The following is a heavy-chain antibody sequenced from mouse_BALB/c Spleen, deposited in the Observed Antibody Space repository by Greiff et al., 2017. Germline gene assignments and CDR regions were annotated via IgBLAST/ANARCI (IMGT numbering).Heavy chain of an antibody. CDR1: GFTFSNYW. D-gene: IGHD1-1*01. J-gene: IGHJ2*01. Sequence: EVKVVESGGGLVQPGGSMKLSCVASGFTFSNYWMNWVRQSPEKGLEWVAEIRLKSNNYATHYAESVKGRFTISRDDSKSSVYLQMNNLRAEDTGIYYCTPDYYGSSLFDYWGQGTTLTVSS. CDR3: TPDYYGSSLFDY. CDR2: IRLKSNNYAT. V-gene: IGHV6-6*02.